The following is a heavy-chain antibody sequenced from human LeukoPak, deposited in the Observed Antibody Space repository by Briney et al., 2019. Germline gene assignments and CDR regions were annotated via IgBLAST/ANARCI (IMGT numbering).Heavy chain of an antibody. D-gene: IGHD5-24*01. J-gene: IGHJ4*02. CDR3: ARSTIWLQSPFDY. CDR2: IYHSGST. CDR1: GYSISSGYY. Sequence: SETLSLTCTVSGYSISSGYYWGWIRQPPGKGLEWIGSIYHSGSTYYNPSLKSRVTISVDTSKNQFSLKLSSVTAADTAVYYCARSTIWLQSPFDYWGQGTLVTVSS. V-gene: IGHV4-38-2*02.